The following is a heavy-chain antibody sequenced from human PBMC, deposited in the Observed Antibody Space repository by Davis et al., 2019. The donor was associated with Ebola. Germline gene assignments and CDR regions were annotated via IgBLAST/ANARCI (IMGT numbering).Heavy chain of an antibody. J-gene: IGHJ4*02. CDR2: IYSTGYT. CDR1: GFTVSNNY. CDR3: ARDSHRGGYQLLYWGSFDY. V-gene: IGHV3-66*03. Sequence: GESLKISCAASGFTVSNNYMTWVRQAPGKGLEWVSIIYSTGYTSYTDSVKGRFTISRDNSKNTLYLQMNSLRVEDTAVYYCARDSHRGGYQLLYWGSFDYWGQGTLVTVSS. D-gene: IGHD2-2*02.